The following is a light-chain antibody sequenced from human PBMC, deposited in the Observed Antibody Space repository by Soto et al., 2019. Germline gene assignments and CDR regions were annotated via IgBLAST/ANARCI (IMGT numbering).Light chain of an antibody. CDR3: QQYGSSTWT. CDR1: QSVSSSY. Sequence: EIVLTQSPGTLSLSPGERATLSCRASQSVSSSYLAWYQQKPGQAPRLLIYGASSRATGIPDRFSGSGSGTDFTLTISSLEPEDFAVYYRQQYGSSTWTFGQGTKVEIK. J-gene: IGKJ1*01. CDR2: GAS. V-gene: IGKV3-20*01.